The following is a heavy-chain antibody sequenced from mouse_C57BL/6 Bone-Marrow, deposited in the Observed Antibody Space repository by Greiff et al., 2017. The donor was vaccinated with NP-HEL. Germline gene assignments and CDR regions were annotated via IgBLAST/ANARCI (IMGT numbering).Heavy chain of an antibody. Sequence: VQLKESGPELVKPGASVKISCKASGYSFTDYYMNWVKQSHGKSLEWIGVINPNSGTTSYNQKFKGKATLTVDQSSSTAYMQLNSLTSEDAAVYYCAPRAYYGGDYFDYWGQGTTLTVSS. CDR2: INPNSGTT. V-gene: IGHV1-39*01. CDR1: GYSFTDYY. D-gene: IGHD1-1*02. J-gene: IGHJ2*01. CDR3: APRAYYGGDYFDY.